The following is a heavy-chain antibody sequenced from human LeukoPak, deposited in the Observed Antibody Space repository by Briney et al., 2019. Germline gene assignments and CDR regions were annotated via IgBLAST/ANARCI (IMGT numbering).Heavy chain of an antibody. CDR2: IYYSGST. J-gene: IGHJ6*02. D-gene: IGHD3-16*01. CDR1: GGSISSGDYY. Sequence: SQTLSLTCTVSGGSISSGDYYWSWIRQPPGKGLEWIGYIYYSGSTYYNPSHKSRVTISVDTSKNQFSLKLSSVTAADTAVYYCARDIYTYYYYGMDVWGQGTTVTVSS. CDR3: ARDIYTYYYYGMDV. V-gene: IGHV4-30-4*01.